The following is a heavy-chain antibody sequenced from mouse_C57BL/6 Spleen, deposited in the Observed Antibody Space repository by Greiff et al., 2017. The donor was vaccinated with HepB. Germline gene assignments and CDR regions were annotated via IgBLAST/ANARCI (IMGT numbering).Heavy chain of an antibody. Sequence: QVQLQQSGAELVKPGASVKISCKASGYAFSSYWMNWVKQRPGKGLEWIGQIYPGDGDTNYNGKFKGKATLTADKSSSTSYMQLSSLTSEDSAVYFCASDGALLRYLDYWGQGPTLTVSS. CDR2: IYPGDGDT. CDR1: GYAFSSYW. V-gene: IGHV1-80*01. D-gene: IGHD1-1*01. J-gene: IGHJ2*01. CDR3: ASDGALLRYLDY.